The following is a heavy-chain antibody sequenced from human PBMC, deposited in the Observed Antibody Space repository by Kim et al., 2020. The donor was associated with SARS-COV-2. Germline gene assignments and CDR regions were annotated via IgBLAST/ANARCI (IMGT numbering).Heavy chain of an antibody. CDR1: GFTLSSYC. J-gene: IGHJ4*02. Sequence: GGSLRLSCAASGFTLSSYCMHWVRQVPGKGLVWVSSINGDGSTTSYADSVEGRFTISRDNAKNTLYLQMNSLRAEDTAVYYCARRAYSSGWWYFDYWGQGTLVTVSS. D-gene: IGHD6-19*01. CDR3: ARRAYSSGWWYFDY. V-gene: IGHV3-74*01. CDR2: INGDGSTT.